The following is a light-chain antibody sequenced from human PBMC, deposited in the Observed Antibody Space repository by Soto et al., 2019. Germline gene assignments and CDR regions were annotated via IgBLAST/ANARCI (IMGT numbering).Light chain of an antibody. CDR2: AAS. Sequence: DIQMTQSPSSLSASVGDRVTITCRASQSISSYLNWYQQKPGKAPKLLIYAASSLQSGVPSRFSGSGSGTDFTLTICFLQPEDFATYYCHQSYSTPRSAFGGGTKVDIK. V-gene: IGKV1-39*01. CDR1: QSISSY. J-gene: IGKJ4*01. CDR3: HQSYSTPRSA.